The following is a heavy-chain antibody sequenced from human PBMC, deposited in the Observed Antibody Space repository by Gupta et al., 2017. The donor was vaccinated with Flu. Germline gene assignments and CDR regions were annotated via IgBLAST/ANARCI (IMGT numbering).Heavy chain of an antibody. CDR1: GSFFSTYG. CDR3: ARSNYGDYSGHDAFDI. Sequence: QEQLVESGGGVVKPGRSLRLSCAASGSFFSTYGMHWAPQAPGKGLEWVAVIWNDGSNKYYVDSVKGRFTISRDSSKNTLYLQMDSLRAEDTAMYYCARSNYGDYSGHDAFDIWGQGTMVTVSS. J-gene: IGHJ3*02. D-gene: IGHD4-17*01. V-gene: IGHV3-33*01. CDR2: IWNDGSNK.